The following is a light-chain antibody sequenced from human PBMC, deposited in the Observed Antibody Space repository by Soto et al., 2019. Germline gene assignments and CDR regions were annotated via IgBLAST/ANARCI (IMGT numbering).Light chain of an antibody. V-gene: IGKV1-27*01. J-gene: IGKJ2*02. CDR2: AAS. Sequence: DIQMTQSPSSLSTSVGDRVTITCRASQGISNYLAWYQRKPGNVPKLLIYAASTLQSGVPSRFSGSGSGTDFTLTISSLQPEDVATYYCQRYDSAPCTFGQGTKLEIK. CDR1: QGISNY. CDR3: QRYDSAPCT.